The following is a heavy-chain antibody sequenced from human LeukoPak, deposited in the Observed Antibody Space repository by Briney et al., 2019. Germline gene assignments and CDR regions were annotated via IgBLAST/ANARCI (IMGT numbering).Heavy chain of an antibody. CDR1: GFSFTAYS. CDR2: IGPGGDI. V-gene: IGHV3-48*01. CDR3: ARRFDS. J-gene: IGHJ4*02. Sequence: GGSLRLSCAASGFSFTAYSMNWVRQAPGRGLEWISYIGPGGDIYYADSVTGRFTVSRDTAKNSLYLQMNGLRVEDTAVYYCARRFDSWGQGTLVTISS.